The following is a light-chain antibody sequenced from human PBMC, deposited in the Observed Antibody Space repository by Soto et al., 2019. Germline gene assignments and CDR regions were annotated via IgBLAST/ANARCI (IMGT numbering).Light chain of an antibody. CDR2: GAS. CDR1: QNIRNN. J-gene: IGKJ4*01. V-gene: IGKV3-15*01. Sequence: EIVMTQSPATQSVSPGERATLSCRASQNIRNNLAWYQQKPGLAPSLLIHGASTRATAVPARFSGSGSGTEFTLTISSLQSEDFAVYFCQQYNNWPLTFGGGTKVDIK. CDR3: QQYNNWPLT.